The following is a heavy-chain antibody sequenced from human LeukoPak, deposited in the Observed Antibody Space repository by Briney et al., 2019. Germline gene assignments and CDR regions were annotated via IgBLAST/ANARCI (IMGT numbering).Heavy chain of an antibody. Sequence: PSETLSLTCTVSGGSIRSHYWSWIRQPPGKGLEWIGYIYYSGNTKYNPSLNSRVTIPVDTSKNQLSLKLNSVTAADTAVYYCARSPRYYYDGDGYYNPTFDYWGQGTLVTVSS. J-gene: IGHJ4*02. D-gene: IGHD3-22*01. CDR2: IYYSGNT. V-gene: IGHV4-59*11. CDR1: GGSIRSHY. CDR3: ARSPRYYYDGDGYYNPTFDY.